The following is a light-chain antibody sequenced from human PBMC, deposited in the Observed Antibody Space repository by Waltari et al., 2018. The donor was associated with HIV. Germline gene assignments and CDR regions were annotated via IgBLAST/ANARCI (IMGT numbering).Light chain of an antibody. CDR1: PPNAGSNF. CDR2: EDN. CDR3: GTWDSSLSARGVV. J-gene: IGLJ2*01. Sequence: HSVLTHPPSVSAAPGQHVSISCSGGPPNAGSNFVGWYQQLPGTAPRLIIYEDNKRPSGIPDRFSGSKSGTSATLDIAGLQTGDEADYYCGTWDSSLSARGVVFGGGTKLTVL. V-gene: IGLV1-51*02.